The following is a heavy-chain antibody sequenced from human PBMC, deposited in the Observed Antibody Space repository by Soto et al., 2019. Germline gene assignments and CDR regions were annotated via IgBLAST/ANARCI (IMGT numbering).Heavy chain of an antibody. Sequence: EVQLVESGGGLVQPGGSLRLSCAASGFIFSTYWMSWVRQIPGKGLEWVANIQQDGSEKYYVDSVKGRFTISRDNAKNSLFLQMNSLRVEDTAVYYCARDRGWNSVVLPASFDFWGQGALVTVSS. D-gene: IGHD2-15*01. V-gene: IGHV3-7*01. J-gene: IGHJ4*02. CDR1: GFIFSTYW. CDR2: IQQDGSEK. CDR3: ARDRGWNSVVLPASFDF.